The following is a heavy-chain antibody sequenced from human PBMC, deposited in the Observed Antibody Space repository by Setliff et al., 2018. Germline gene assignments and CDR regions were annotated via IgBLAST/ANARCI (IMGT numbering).Heavy chain of an antibody. CDR3: ASIALTEPSYYSYVWGSYRFFHYFDY. CDR2: IYYRGST. J-gene: IGHJ4*02. CDR1: GGSISSSSYY. V-gene: IGHV4-39*07. Sequence: PSETLSLTCTVSGGSISSSSYYWGWIRQPPGKGLEWIGSIYYRGSTYYNPSPRSRVTISIDTTKNQFSLKLSSVTAADTAVYYFASIALTEPSYYSYVWGSYRFFHYFDYWGQGTLVTVSS. D-gene: IGHD3-16*02.